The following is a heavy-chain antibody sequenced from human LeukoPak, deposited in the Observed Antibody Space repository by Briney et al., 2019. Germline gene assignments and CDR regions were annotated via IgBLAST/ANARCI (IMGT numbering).Heavy chain of an antibody. J-gene: IGHJ4*02. CDR3: AKPGDY. CDR1: GFTFSSYG. Sequence: PGGSLRLSCAASGFTFSSYGMHWVRQAPGKGLEWVAVISYDGSNKYYADSVKGRFTISRGNSKNTLYLQMNSLRAEDTAVYYCAKPGDYWGQGTLVTVSS. V-gene: IGHV3-30*18. CDR2: ISYDGSNK.